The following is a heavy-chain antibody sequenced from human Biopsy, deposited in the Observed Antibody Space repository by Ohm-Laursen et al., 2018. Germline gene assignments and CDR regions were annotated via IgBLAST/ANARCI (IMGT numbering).Heavy chain of an antibody. Sequence: ASVKVSCKASGYTFTGQYLHWVRQVPGQGLEWMGWINPHSGTTKFAQDFQGRVTMTRNTSISTAFMEMTSLRSEDTAVYFCARGYSRRVSIFEASIYWFDTWGQGTLVTVSS. CDR1: GYTFTGQY. CDR2: INPHSGTT. D-gene: IGHD3-10*01. V-gene: IGHV1-2*02. J-gene: IGHJ5*02. CDR3: ARGYSRRVSIFEASIYWFDT.